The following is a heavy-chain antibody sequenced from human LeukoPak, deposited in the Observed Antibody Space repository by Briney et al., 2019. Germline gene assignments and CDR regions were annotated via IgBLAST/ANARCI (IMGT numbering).Heavy chain of an antibody. D-gene: IGHD2-2*01. CDR2: INHSGST. Sequence: PSETLSLTCAVYGGSFSGYYWSGIRQPPGKGLKWIGEINHSGSTNYHPSLKSPVTISIPTSKTQFSLKLSSVPPADTAVYYCARFRAPHCSSTSCYEAIAVAGHHDAFDIWGQGTMVTVSS. J-gene: IGHJ3*02. CDR3: ARFRAPHCSSTSCYEAIAVAGHHDAFDI. CDR1: GGSFSGYY. V-gene: IGHV4-34*01.